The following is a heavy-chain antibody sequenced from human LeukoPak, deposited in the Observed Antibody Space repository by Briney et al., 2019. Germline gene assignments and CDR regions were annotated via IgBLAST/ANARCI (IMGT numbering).Heavy chain of an antibody. CDR2: IIPIFGTA. Sequence: SAKVSCKASGGTFSSYAISWVRQAPGQGLEWMGGIIPIFGTANYAQKFQGRVTITTDESTITAYMELSSLRSEDTAVYYCASVTVTTNYYYYYMDVWGKGTTVTVSS. J-gene: IGHJ6*03. D-gene: IGHD4-11*01. V-gene: IGHV1-69*05. CDR3: ASVTVTTNYYYYYMDV. CDR1: GGTFSSYA.